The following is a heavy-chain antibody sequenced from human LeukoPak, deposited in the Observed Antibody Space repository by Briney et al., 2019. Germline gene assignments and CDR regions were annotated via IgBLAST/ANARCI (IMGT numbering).Heavy chain of an antibody. D-gene: IGHD6-19*01. CDR1: GFTFIDND. CDR2: IGIRGDT. Sequence: GGSLRLSCAASGFTFIDNDMHWVRQVIGKGLEWVSAIGIRGDTHYSGSVKGRFTISRENAESSLYLQMNSLRAEDTAVYYCARGGIQVSGIDEFDYWGQGTLVTDSS. J-gene: IGHJ4*02. V-gene: IGHV3-13*01. CDR3: ARGGIQVSGIDEFDY.